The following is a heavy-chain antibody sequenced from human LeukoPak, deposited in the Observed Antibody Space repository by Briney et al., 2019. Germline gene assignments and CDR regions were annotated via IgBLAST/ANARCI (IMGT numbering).Heavy chain of an antibody. CDR2: ISGSGGST. CDR1: GFTFSNYG. J-gene: IGHJ4*02. Sequence: GGSLRLSCAASGFTFSNYGMHWVRQAPGKGLEWVSAISGSGGSTYYADSVKGRFTISRDNSKNTLYLQMNSLRAEDTAVYYCARHNIAARIPSCPDYWGQGTLVTVSS. D-gene: IGHD6-6*01. CDR3: ARHNIAARIPSCPDY. V-gene: IGHV3-23*01.